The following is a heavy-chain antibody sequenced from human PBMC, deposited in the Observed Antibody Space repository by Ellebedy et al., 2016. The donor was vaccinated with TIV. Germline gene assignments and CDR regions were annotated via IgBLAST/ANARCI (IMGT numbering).Heavy chain of an antibody. CDR1: GYTFTSYG. Sequence: ASVKVSXXASGYTFTSYGISWVRQAPGQGLEWMGWISAYNGNTNFAQKLQGRVTMTTDTSTSTAYMELRSLRSDDTAVYYCARGGYYYDRSGYYQFDYWGQGTLVTVSS. J-gene: IGHJ4*02. V-gene: IGHV1-18*01. CDR2: ISAYNGNT. CDR3: ARGGYYYDRSGYYQFDY. D-gene: IGHD3-22*01.